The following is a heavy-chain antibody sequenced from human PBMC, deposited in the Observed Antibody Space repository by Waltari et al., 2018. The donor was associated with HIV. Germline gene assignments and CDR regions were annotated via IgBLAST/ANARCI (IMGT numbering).Heavy chain of an antibody. CDR3: ARHPHPYYYDSSGSDPRYFDY. V-gene: IGHV5-51*01. CDR1: GYSFTSYW. CDR2: IYPGYSDT. Sequence: EVQLVQSGAEVKKPGESLKIYCKGSGYSFTSYWIGWVRQMPGKGLEWMGIIYPGYSDTRYSPSFQGQVTISADKSISTAYLQWSSLKASDTAMYYCARHPHPYYYDSSGSDPRYFDYWGQGTLVTVSS. J-gene: IGHJ4*02. D-gene: IGHD3-22*01.